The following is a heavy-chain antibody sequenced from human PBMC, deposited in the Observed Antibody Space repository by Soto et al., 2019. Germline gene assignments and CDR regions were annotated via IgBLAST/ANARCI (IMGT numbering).Heavy chain of an antibody. D-gene: IGHD3-3*01. CDR3: ARGLRSDWYDQGPDWFDP. CDR1: GYTFTSYG. V-gene: IGHV1-18*01. J-gene: IGHJ5*02. CDR2: ISAYNGNT. Sequence: ASVNVSCKASGYTFTSYGISWVRQAPGQGLEWMGWISAYNGNTNYAQKLQGRVTMTTDTSTSTADMELRSLRSDDTAVDYCARGLRSDWYDQGPDWFDPWGQGTLVTVSS.